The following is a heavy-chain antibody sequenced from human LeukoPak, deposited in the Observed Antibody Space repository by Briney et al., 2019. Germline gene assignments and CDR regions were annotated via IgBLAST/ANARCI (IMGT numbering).Heavy chain of an antibody. V-gene: IGHV3-7*04. CDR3: TRVGYIDEGIDY. Sequence: GGSLRLSCVASGFPFSSYWMTWVRQAPGKGLEWVANIKQDGSKKSYVDSVKGRFTISRDNATNSLYLQMNSLRAEDTAIYYCTRVGYIDEGIDYWGQGTLVTVSS. J-gene: IGHJ4*02. CDR1: GFPFSSYW. D-gene: IGHD5-24*01. CDR2: IKQDGSKK.